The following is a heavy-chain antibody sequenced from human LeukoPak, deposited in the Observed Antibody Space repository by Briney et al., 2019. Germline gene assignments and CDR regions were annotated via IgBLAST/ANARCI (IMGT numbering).Heavy chain of an antibody. D-gene: IGHD6-19*01. J-gene: IGHJ3*02. CDR1: GYTFTTYD. CDR3: AQDSGNFVAFDI. V-gene: IGHV1-8*03. CDR2: MNPNSGNA. Sequence: ASVKVSCKASGYTFTTYDINWVRQATGQGLEGVGWMNPNSGNAGYAQKFQGSVTITRDTSISTAYMELSSLRFEDTAVYYCAQDSGNFVAFDIWGQGTVVTVSS.